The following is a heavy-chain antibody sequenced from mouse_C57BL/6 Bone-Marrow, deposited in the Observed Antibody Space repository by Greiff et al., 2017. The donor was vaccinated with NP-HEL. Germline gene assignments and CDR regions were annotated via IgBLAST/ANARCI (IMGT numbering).Heavy chain of an antibody. J-gene: IGHJ3*01. V-gene: IGHV1-64*01. CDR2: IHPNSGST. Sequence: VQLQQPGAELVKPGASVKLSCKASGYTFTSYWMHWVKQRPGQGLEWIGMIHPNSGSTNYNEKFKIKATLTVDKSSSTAYMQLSSLTSEDSAVYYCAGDGYYGFAYWGQGTLVTVSA. D-gene: IGHD2-3*01. CDR1: GYTFTSYW. CDR3: AGDGYYGFAY.